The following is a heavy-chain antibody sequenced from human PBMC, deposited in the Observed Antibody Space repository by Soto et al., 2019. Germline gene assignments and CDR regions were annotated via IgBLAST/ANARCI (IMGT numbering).Heavy chain of an antibody. CDR1: GYLISSGYY. CDR3: ARDVSSGYDSYYFDY. CDR2: IDYSGRT. Sequence: PSETLSLTCSVSGYLISSGYYWGWVRQTPGKGLEWLGSIDYSGRTYKNPSLKSPVSASVDLSKNQFSLILRSVTAADTAVYFSARDVSSGYDSYYFDYWGQGTLVTVSS. D-gene: IGHD3-22*01. V-gene: IGHV4-38-2*02. J-gene: IGHJ4*02.